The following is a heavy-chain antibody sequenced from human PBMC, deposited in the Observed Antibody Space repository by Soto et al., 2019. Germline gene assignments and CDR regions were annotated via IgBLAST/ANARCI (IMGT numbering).Heavy chain of an antibody. V-gene: IGHV4-31*03. Sequence: SETLSLTCTVSGGSISSGGYYWSWIRQHPGKGLEWIGYIYYSGSTYYNPSLKSRVTISVDTSKNQFPLKLSSVTAADTAVYYCARDPTYAFDIWGQGTMVTVSS. J-gene: IGHJ3*02. CDR2: IYYSGST. CDR3: ARDPTYAFDI. CDR1: GGSISSGGYY.